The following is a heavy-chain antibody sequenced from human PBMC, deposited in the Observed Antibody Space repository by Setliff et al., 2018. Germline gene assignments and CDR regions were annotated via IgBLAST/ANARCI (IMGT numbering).Heavy chain of an antibody. CDR2: IFSNDEK. D-gene: IGHD3-3*01. V-gene: IGHV2-26*01. CDR1: GFSLSNARMG. Sequence: GSGPTLVNPTETLTLTCTVSGFSLSNARMGVSWIRQPPGKALEWLAHIFSNDEKSYSTSLKSRLTISKDTSKSQVVLTMTNMDPVDTATYYCAHSRYDFWSGYYVMDVWGKGTTVTVSS. J-gene: IGHJ6*03. CDR3: AHSRYDFWSGYYVMDV.